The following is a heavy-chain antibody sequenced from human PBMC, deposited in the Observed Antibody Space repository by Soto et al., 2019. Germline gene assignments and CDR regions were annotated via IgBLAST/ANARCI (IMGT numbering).Heavy chain of an antibody. J-gene: IGHJ5*02. CDR2: ISAYNGNT. D-gene: IGHD3-9*01. CDR3: ARVRSEYYDILTGYYRLSWFDP. CDR1: GYTFTSYG. V-gene: IGHV1-18*01. Sequence: GASVKVSCKASGYTFTSYGISWVRQAPGQGLEWMGWISAYNGNTNYAQKLQGRVTMTTDTSTSTAYMELRSLRSDDTAVYYCARVRSEYYDILTGYYRLSWFDPWGQGTLVTVSS.